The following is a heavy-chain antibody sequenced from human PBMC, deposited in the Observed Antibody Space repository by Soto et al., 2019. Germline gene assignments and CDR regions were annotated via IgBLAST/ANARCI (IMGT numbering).Heavy chain of an antibody. V-gene: IGHV5-51*01. CDR3: GGHLTEINYGDKGPTDAFDI. Sequence: PGESLKISFTVYADSFSTYLIGWVRQMPGKGLEWMGVIYPGDSDTRYSPSFEGQVSISADKSTSTAYLQWDSLKASDTAIYYCGGHLTEINYGDKGPTDAFDILGQGTMVTVSS. CDR1: ADSFSTYL. J-gene: IGHJ3*02. CDR2: IYPGDSDT. D-gene: IGHD2-21*01.